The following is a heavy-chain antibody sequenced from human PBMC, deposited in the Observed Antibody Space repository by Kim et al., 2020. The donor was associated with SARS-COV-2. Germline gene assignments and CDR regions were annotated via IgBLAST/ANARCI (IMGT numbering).Heavy chain of an antibody. CDR3: ARGAGYCSSTSCYGLGY. V-gene: IGHV3-33*01. D-gene: IGHD2-2*01. CDR2: IWYDGSNK. CDR1: GFTFSSYG. Sequence: GGSLRLSCAASGFTFSSYGMHWVRQAPGKGLEWVAVIWYDGSNKYYADSVKGRFTISRDNSKNTLYLQMNSLRAEDTAVYYCARGAGYCSSTSCYGLGYWGQGTLVTVSS. J-gene: IGHJ4*02.